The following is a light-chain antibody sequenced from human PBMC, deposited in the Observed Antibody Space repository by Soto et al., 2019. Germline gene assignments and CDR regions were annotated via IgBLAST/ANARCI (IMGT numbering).Light chain of an antibody. Sequence: EIVLTQSPGTQSLSPGERATLSCRASQSVSDMYLAWYQQKPGQAPRLLIYASNRATGIPDRFSGSGSGTDFTLTSSRLEHEDFAVYYCQHYGTSALFGPGTKVEIK. CDR3: QHYGTSAL. CDR2: AS. V-gene: IGKV3-20*01. CDR1: QSVSDMY. J-gene: IGKJ3*01.